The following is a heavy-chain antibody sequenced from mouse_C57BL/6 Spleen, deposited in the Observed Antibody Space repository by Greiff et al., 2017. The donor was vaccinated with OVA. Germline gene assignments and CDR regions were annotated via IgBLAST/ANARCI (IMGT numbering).Heavy chain of an antibody. Sequence: QVQLQQSGAELAKPGASVKLSCKASGYTFTSYWMHWVKQRPGQGLEWIGYINPSSGYTKYNQKFKDKATLTADKSSSTAYMQLSSLTYEDSAVYYCARLPLLDGYAMDYWGQGTSVTVSS. CDR1: GYTFTSYW. CDR3: ARLPLLDGYAMDY. D-gene: IGHD2-3*01. V-gene: IGHV1-7*01. CDR2: INPSSGYT. J-gene: IGHJ4*01.